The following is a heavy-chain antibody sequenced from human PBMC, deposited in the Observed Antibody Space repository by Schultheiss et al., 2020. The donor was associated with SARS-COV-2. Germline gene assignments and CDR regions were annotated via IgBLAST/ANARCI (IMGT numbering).Heavy chain of an antibody. Sequence: ASVKVSCAASGFTFTSYYMHWVRQAPGQGLEWMGWISAYNGNTNYAQKLQGRVTMTRDTSISTAYMELSRLRSDDTAVYYCATRGDLDDYYFYMDVWGKGTTVTVSS. V-gene: IGHV1-2*02. CDR2: ISAYNGNT. J-gene: IGHJ6*03. CDR1: GFTFTSYY. D-gene: IGHD2-21*01. CDR3: ATRGDLDDYYFYMDV.